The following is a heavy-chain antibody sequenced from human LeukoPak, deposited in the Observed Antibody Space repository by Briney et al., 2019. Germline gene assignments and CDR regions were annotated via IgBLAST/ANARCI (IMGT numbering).Heavy chain of an antibody. CDR3: AREKIVVVPAAIWGVFDY. D-gene: IGHD2-2*02. CDR1: GGTFSSYA. J-gene: IGHJ4*02. CDR2: IIPILGIA. V-gene: IGHV1-69*04. Sequence: ASVKVSCKASGGTFSSYAISWVRQAPGQGLEWMGRIIPILGIANYAQKFQGRVTITADKSTSTAYMELSSLRSEDTAVYYCAREKIVVVPAAIWGVFDYWGQGTLVTVSS.